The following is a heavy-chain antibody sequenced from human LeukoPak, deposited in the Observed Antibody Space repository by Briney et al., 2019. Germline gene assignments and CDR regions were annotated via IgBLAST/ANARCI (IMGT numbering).Heavy chain of an antibody. CDR1: GFTFSSYE. V-gene: IGHV3-48*03. D-gene: IGHD3-22*01. Sequence: GGSLRLSXAASGFTFSSYEMNWVRQAPGKGLEWVSYISSSGSTIYYADSVKGRFTISRDNAKNSLYLQMNSLRAEDTAVYYCARHYYYDSSGYTTPPGYWGQGTLVTVSS. CDR3: ARHYYYDSSGYTTPPGY. J-gene: IGHJ4*02. CDR2: ISSSGSTI.